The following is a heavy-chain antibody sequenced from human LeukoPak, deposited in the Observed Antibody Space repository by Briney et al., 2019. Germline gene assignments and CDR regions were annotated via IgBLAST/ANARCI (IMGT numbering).Heavy chain of an antibody. D-gene: IGHD6-13*01. CDR2: FYASGTT. CDR3: ASAWYSSSWTGRFDAFDI. V-gene: IGHV4-4*07. Sequence: PSETLSLTCTVSGGSIVSHYWNWIRQPAGRGLEWIGRFYASGTTNTSPSLKSRVTMSVDTSKNQFSLKLSSVTAADTAVYYCASAWYSSSWTGRFDAFDIWGQGTMVTVSS. CDR1: GGSIVSHY. J-gene: IGHJ3*02.